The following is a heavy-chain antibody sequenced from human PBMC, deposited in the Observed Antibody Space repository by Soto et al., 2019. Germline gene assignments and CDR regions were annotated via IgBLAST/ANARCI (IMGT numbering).Heavy chain of an antibody. D-gene: IGHD5-12*01. CDR2: ISSSGTI. CDR3: TKEKSVMYSGYDAFYI. J-gene: IGHJ3*02. CDR1: GFTFSSYE. Sequence: GGSLRLSCAASGFTFSSYEMDWVRQAPGKGLEWVAYISSSGTILYGDSVKGRFTISRDNADNSLYLQLNSLTAEDTAVYYCTKEKSVMYSGYDAFYIWGRGTMVTVSS. V-gene: IGHV3-48*03.